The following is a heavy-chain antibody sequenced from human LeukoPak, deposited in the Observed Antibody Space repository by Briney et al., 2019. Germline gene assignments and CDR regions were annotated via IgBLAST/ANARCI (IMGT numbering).Heavy chain of an antibody. CDR1: GFTFSNYA. Sequence: PGGSLRLSCAASGFTFSNYAMHWVRQAPGKGLEWVAVIFYDGSTKYYADSVKGRFTISRDNSKNTLYLQMSSLRAEDTAVYYCARDTHSSWYVLSENNWFDPWGQGTLVTVSS. V-gene: IGHV3-30*04. CDR3: ARDTHSSWYVLSENNWFDP. D-gene: IGHD6-13*01. CDR2: IFYDGSTK. J-gene: IGHJ5*02.